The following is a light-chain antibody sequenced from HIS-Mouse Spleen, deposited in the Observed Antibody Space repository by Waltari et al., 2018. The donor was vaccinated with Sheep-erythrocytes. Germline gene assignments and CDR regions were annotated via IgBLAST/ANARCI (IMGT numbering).Light chain of an antibody. CDR3: CSYAGSSTPWV. J-gene: IGLJ3*02. V-gene: IGLV2-23*01. CDR2: EGS. CDR1: SSDVGSYNL. Sequence: QSALTQPASVSGSPGQSITISCTGTSSDVGSYNLVSLYQQHPGKAPKLMIHEGSKRPSGVSNRFSGSKSGNTASLTISGLQAEDEADYYCCSYAGSSTPWVFGGGTKLTVL.